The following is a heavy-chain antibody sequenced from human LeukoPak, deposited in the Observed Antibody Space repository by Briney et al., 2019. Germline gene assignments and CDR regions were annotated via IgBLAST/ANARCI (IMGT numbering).Heavy chain of an antibody. V-gene: IGHV4-59*08. CDR3: ARLGYSSSWYVHY. CDR1: GGSISNYY. D-gene: IGHD6-13*01. Sequence: PSETLSLTCTVSGGSISNYYWTWTRQPPGKGLEWIGYIYYTGSTNYNPSLKSRVTISVDTSKNQFSLKLSSVTAADTAVYYCARLGYSSSWYVHYWGQGTLVTVSS. CDR2: IYYTGST. J-gene: IGHJ4*02.